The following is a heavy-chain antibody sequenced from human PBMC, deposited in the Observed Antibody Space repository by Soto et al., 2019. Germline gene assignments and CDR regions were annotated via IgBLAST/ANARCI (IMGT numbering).Heavy chain of an antibody. CDR2: VTVTGGST. V-gene: IGHV3-23*01. J-gene: IGHJ5*02. Sequence: GGSLRLSCAASAVSFNTYGVTWVRQAPGKGLEWVSTVTVTGGSTYYADSVKGRFTISRDRSNYTVSLLLNSLRVEDTAIYYCARQKSPEGWFDPWGQGTLVTVSS. CDR3: ARQKSPEGWFDP. CDR1: AVSFNTYG.